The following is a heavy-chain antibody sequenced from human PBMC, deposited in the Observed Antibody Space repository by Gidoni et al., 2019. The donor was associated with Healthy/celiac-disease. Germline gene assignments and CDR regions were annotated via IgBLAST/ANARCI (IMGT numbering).Heavy chain of an antibody. CDR3: AKDYYYGSGSDWYFDL. D-gene: IGHD3-10*01. V-gene: IGHV3-9*01. CDR1: GFTFDDYA. J-gene: IGHJ2*01. CDR2: ISWNSGSI. Sequence: EVQLVESGGGLVQPGRSLRLSCAASGFTFDDYAMHWVRQAPGKGLEWVSGISWNSGSIGYADSVKGRFTISRDNAKNSLYLQMNSLRAEDTALYYCAKDYYYGSGSDWYFDLWGRGTLVTVSS.